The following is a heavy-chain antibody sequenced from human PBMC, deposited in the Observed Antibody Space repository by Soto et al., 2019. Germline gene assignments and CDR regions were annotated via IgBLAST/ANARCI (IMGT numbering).Heavy chain of an antibody. J-gene: IGHJ6*02. Sequence: PRESLKISCKGSGYRFSTYWIGWVRQMPGKGLEWMGIIHPGDSETTYNPSFQGQVTFSADKSTNTAYLQWSSLKASDTAMYYCARIDTGGYNYYYYGMDAWGQGTTVTVSS. D-gene: IGHD2-8*02. CDR1: GYRFSTYW. V-gene: IGHV5-51*01. CDR2: IHPGDSET. CDR3: ARIDTGGYNYYYYGMDA.